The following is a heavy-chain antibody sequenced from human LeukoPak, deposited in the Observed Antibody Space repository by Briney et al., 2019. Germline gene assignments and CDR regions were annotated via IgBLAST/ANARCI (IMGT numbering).Heavy chain of an antibody. CDR2: IYHSGST. D-gene: IGHD1-26*01. CDR3: ARAPAVGDIDY. Sequence: SETLSLTCTVSGGSISSYYWSWIRQPPGKGLEWIGYIYHSGSTYYNPSLKSRVTISVDRSKNQFSLKLSSVTAADTAVYYCARAPAVGDIDYWGQGTLVTVSS. J-gene: IGHJ4*02. CDR1: GGSISSYY. V-gene: IGHV4-59*12.